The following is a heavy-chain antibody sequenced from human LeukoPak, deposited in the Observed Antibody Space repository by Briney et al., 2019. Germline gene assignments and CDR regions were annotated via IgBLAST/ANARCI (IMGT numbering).Heavy chain of an antibody. Sequence: SVKVSCKASGGTFSSYAISWVRQAPGQGLEWMGGIIPIFGTANYAQKFQGRVTITADESTSTAYMELSSLRSEDTAVYYCASSTSCYHFCWYFDLWGRGTLVTVSS. V-gene: IGHV1-69*13. J-gene: IGHJ2*01. CDR3: ASSTSCYHFCWYFDL. CDR1: GGTFSSYA. CDR2: IIPIFGTA. D-gene: IGHD2-2*01.